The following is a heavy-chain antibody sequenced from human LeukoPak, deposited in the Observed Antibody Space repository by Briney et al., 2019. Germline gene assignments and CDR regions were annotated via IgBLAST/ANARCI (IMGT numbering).Heavy chain of an antibody. V-gene: IGHV1-8*01. CDR3: AREISHYYDSSGYPSEGDY. D-gene: IGHD3-22*01. Sequence: ASVKVSCKASGYTFTSYDINWVRQATGQGVEWMGWMNPNSGNTGYAQKFQGRVTMTRNTSISTAYMELSSLRSEDTAVYYCAREISHYYDSSGYPSEGDYWGQGTLVTVSS. CDR2: MNPNSGNT. CDR1: GYTFTSYD. J-gene: IGHJ4*02.